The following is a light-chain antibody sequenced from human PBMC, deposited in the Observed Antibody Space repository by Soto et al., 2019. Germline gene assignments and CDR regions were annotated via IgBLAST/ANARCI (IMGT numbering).Light chain of an antibody. J-gene: IGLJ1*01. Sequence: QSVLTQPASVSGSPGQSITISCTGTSSDVGGYNYVSWYQQYPSKAPKLIIYDVSNRPSGVSNRFSGSKSGDTASLTISGFQAEDEADYYCSSYRSSDTLFVFGTGTKLTVL. CDR3: SSYRSSDTLFV. V-gene: IGLV2-14*01. CDR1: SSDVGGYNY. CDR2: DVS.